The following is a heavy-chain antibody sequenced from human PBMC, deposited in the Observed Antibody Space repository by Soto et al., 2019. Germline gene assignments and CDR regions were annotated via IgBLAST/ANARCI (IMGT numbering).Heavy chain of an antibody. CDR1: GFTFSSYA. CDR3: AKVIRYYSWSYNYYYGMDV. D-gene: IGHD1-26*01. V-gene: IGHV3-23*01. CDR2: ISGSGGST. Sequence: EVQLLESGGGLVQPGGSLRLSCAASGFTFSSYAMSWVRQAPGKGLEWVSAISGSGGSTYYADSVKGRFTSSRDNSKNTLYLQMNSLRAEDTAVYYCAKVIRYYSWSYNYYYGMDVWGQGTTVTVSS. J-gene: IGHJ6*02.